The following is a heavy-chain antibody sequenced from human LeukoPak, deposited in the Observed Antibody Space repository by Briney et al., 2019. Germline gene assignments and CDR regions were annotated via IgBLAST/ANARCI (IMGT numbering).Heavy chain of an antibody. Sequence: GGSLRLSSVASGFTFSLYWMTWVRQAPGKGLEWVANIKHDGSEKYYVDSVKGRFTISRDNAKKSLYLQMNSLRGEDTAVYYCARGRSTEYWGQGTLVTVSS. CDR3: ARGRSTEY. CDR2: IKHDGSEK. V-gene: IGHV3-7*01. J-gene: IGHJ4*02. CDR1: GFTFSLYW.